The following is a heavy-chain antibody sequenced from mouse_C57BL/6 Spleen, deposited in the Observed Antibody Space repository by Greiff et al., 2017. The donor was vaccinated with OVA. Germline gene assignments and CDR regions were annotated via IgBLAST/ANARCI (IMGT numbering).Heavy chain of an antibody. CDR1: GYTFTSYW. CDR3: ARWTAQATGAMDY. D-gene: IGHD3-2*02. J-gene: IGHJ4*01. CDR2: IYPGSGST. V-gene: IGHV1-55*01. Sequence: VQLQQSGAELVKPGASVKMSCKASGYTFTSYWITWVKQRPGQGLEWIGDIYPGSGSTNYNEKFKSKATLTVDTSSSTAYMQLSSLTSEDSAVYYCARWTAQATGAMDYWGQGTSVTVSS.